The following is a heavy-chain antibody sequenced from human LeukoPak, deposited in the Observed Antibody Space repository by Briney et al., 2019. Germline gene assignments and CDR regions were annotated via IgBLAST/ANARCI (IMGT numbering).Heavy chain of an antibody. CDR2: ISSSGSTI. CDR1: GFTVSDYH. V-gene: IGHV3-11*01. J-gene: IGHJ4*02. D-gene: IGHD2-15*01. CDR3: ASRLRSCSGGSCYSGLAFDS. Sequence: PGGSLRLSCAASGFTVSDYHMSWIRQAPGKGLEWISYISSSGSTIDYADSVRGRLTISRDNAKNSLYLQMNSLTAEDTAVYYCASRLRSCSGGSCYSGLAFDSWGQGTLVTVSS.